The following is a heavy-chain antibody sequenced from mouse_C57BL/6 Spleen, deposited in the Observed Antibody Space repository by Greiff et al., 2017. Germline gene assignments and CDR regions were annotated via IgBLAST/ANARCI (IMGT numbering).Heavy chain of an antibody. CDR2: INPNNGGT. D-gene: IGHD1-1*01. CDR1: GYTFTDYN. Sequence: EVQLQQSGPELVKPGASVKMSCKASGYTFTDYNMHWVKQSHGKSLEWIGYINPNNGGTSYNQKFKGKATLTVNKSSSTDYMELRSLTSEDSAVYYCASEHYYGSSFWYFDVWGTGTTVTVSS. V-gene: IGHV1-22*01. CDR3: ASEHYYGSSFWYFDV. J-gene: IGHJ1*03.